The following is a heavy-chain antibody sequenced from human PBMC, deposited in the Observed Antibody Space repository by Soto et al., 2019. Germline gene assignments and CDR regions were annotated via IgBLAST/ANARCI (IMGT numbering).Heavy chain of an antibody. CDR3: SREGLVLAPSTVNADHYYYAIDV. CDR1: GDTFSTYT. Sequence: QVQLVQSAAEVKKPGSSVKVSCKASGDTFSTYTITWVRQAPGQGLEWMGGIIPRSGTSNYAQKFQGRVTITADESTSTAYMERSSLRSEATGVYCCSREGLVLAPSTVNADHYYYAIDVWGQGTTVTVSS. D-gene: IGHD3-3*02. V-gene: IGHV1-69*12. CDR2: IIPRSGTS. J-gene: IGHJ6*02.